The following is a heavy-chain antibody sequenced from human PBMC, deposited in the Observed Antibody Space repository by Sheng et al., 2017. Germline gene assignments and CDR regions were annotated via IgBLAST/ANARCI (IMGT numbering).Heavy chain of an antibody. Sequence: QVQLVESGGGVVQPGRSLRLSCAASGFTFSSYAMHWVRQAPGKGLEWVAVVSYDGIDKYQADSVKGRFTISRDNSKNTMYLQLDSLRPEDTAVYYCARPTGAGSGLLQPFDYWGQGTLVTVSS. V-gene: IGHV3-30*04. CDR2: VSYDGIDK. CDR3: ARPTGAGSGLLQPFDY. D-gene: IGHD2-15*01. J-gene: IGHJ4*02. CDR1: GFTFSSYA.